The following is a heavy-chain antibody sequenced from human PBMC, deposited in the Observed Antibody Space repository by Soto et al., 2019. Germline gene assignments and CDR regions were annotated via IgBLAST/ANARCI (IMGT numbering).Heavy chain of an antibody. CDR1: GFSFNIYA. Sequence: EVQLLESGGGLAQPGGSLRLSCAASGFSFNIYAMIWVRQAPGKGLEWVCAISGSGENTYYADSVKGRFTISRDNSKNTLYLQMNNLRVEDKAVYYCADGGEWSFNFEYWGQGTLVTVFS. CDR2: ISGSGENT. V-gene: IGHV3-23*01. D-gene: IGHD3-3*01. J-gene: IGHJ4*02. CDR3: ADGGEWSFNFEY.